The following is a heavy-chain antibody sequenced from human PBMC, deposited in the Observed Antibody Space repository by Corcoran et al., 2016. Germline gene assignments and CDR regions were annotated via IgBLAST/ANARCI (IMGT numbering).Heavy chain of an antibody. CDR3: TRDLGGFRGRVYYFDY. D-gene: IGHD3-10*01. J-gene: IGHJ4*02. CDR1: GFTFGDYA. CDR2: IRSKAYGGTT. V-gene: IGHV3-49*03. Sequence: EVQLVESGGGLVQPGRSLRLSCTASGFTFGDYAMSWFRQAPGKGLEWVSFIRSKAYGGTTEYAASVKGRFTISRDDSKSIAYLQMNSLQTEDRAVYYCTRDLGGFRGRVYYFDYWGQGTLVTVSS.